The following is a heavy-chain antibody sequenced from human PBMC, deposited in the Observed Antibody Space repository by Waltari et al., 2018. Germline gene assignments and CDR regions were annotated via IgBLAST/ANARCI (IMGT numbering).Heavy chain of an antibody. Sequence: EVQLEESGGGLVQPGGSLRLSCAASGFTFSSYWMHWVRQAQGKGLVWVPRINSDGSTISYADSVKGRFTISRDNAKNTLYLQMNSLSAEDTAVYYCASAYYDILDWGQGTLVTVSS. J-gene: IGHJ4*02. CDR2: INSDGSTI. D-gene: IGHD3-9*01. V-gene: IGHV3-74*01. CDR1: GFTFSSYW. CDR3: ASAYYDILD.